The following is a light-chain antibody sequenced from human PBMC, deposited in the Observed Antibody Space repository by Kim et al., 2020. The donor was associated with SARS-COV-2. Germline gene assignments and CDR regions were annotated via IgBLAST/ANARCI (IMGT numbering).Light chain of an antibody. CDR1: HSISNY. Sequence: SASVGDRVTITCQASHSISNYLNWYQQKPGKDPKVLIYAASSLQSGVPSRFSGSGSGTEFTFTIISLQPEDFATYYCQQSYSTPYTFGQGTKLEI. CDR2: AAS. J-gene: IGKJ2*01. V-gene: IGKV1-39*01. CDR3: QQSYSTPYT.